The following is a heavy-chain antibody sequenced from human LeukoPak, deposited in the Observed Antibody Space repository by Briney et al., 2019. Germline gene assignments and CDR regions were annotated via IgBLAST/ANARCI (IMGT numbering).Heavy chain of an antibody. CDR2: IHYNGST. Sequence: SETLFLTCTVSGGSLSSYYWSWIRQPPGKGLEWVGYIHYNGSTNYNPSLKSRVTISVDTSKNQFSLKLSSVTAADTAVYYCAREAYSNYDYYYYMDVWGKGTTVTVCS. CDR1: GGSLSSYY. D-gene: IGHD4-11*01. V-gene: IGHV4-59*12. CDR3: AREAYSNYDYYYYMDV. J-gene: IGHJ6*03.